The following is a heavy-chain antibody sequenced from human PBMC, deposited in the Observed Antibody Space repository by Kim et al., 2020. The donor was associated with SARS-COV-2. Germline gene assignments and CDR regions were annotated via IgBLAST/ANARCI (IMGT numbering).Heavy chain of an antibody. CDR3: ARGANTLSAFDL. J-gene: IGHJ3*01. Sequence: KDAGRFQGRVTMTRDTSISTVYMELSRLKSDDTAVYYCARGANTLSAFDLWGQGTMVTVSS. V-gene: IGHV1-2*02.